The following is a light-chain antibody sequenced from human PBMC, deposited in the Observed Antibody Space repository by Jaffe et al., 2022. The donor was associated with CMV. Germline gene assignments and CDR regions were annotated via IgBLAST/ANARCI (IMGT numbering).Light chain of an antibody. CDR1: EGVSYTN. CDR3: QQFDSSPNT. V-gene: IGKV3-20*01. Sequence: EIVLTQSPGTLSLSPGERATLSCRATEGVSYTNLVWYQQRPGQAPRLLIYGSSSRATGIPDRFSGSGSGTDFTLTINRLEPEDFAVYYCQQFDSSPNTFGQGTKLEIK. J-gene: IGKJ2*01. CDR2: GSS.